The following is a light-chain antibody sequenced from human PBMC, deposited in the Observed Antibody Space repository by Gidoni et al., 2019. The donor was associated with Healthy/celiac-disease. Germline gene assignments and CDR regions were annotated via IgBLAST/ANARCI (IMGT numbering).Light chain of an antibody. J-gene: IGKJ3*01. CDR3: QQSYSTPFT. Sequence: DIQMTQSPSSLSASVGDRVTITCRASQSISIYLNLYQQNPGKAPKLLIYAASSLQSGVPSRFSGSGSVTDFTLTISSLQPEDFATYYLQQSYSTPFTFGPGTKVDIK. CDR1: QSISIY. CDR2: AAS. V-gene: IGKV1-39*01.